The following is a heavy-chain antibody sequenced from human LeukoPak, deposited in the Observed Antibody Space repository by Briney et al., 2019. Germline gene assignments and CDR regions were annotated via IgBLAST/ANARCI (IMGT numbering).Heavy chain of an antibody. CDR2: ISYDGSNK. D-gene: IGHD6-19*01. CDR1: GFTFSTYP. J-gene: IGHJ4*02. V-gene: IGHV3-30*18. CDR3: AKSYDNGWYVCDY. Sequence: GGSLRLSCAASGFTFSTYPMHWVRQAPGKGLEWVAVISYDGSNKCYADSVKGRFTISRDNSKNTLYLQMNSLRPEDSAFYYCAKSYDNGWYVCDYWGQGTLVTVSS.